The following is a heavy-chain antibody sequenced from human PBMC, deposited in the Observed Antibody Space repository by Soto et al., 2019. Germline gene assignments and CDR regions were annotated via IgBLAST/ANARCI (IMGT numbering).Heavy chain of an antibody. D-gene: IGHD3-9*01. V-gene: IGHV3-30*18. CDR2: ISYDESNK. CDR1: GFTFNNYD. J-gene: IGHJ6*02. CDR3: AKALLRYFDWSPLDV. Sequence: QVQLVESGGGVVQPGRSLRLSCAASGFTFNNYDMHWVRQAPGKGLEWVAVISYDESNKYYADSVKGRFTISRDNSKNPLYLQMTRLRAEDTAVYYCAKALLRYFDWSPLDVWGQGTTVTVSS.